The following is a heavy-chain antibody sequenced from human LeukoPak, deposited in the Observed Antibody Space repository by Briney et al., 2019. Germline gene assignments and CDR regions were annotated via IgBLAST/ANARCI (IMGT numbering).Heavy chain of an antibody. J-gene: IGHJ4*02. D-gene: IGHD6-19*01. Sequence: GGSLRLSCAASGFTFSNYWMSWVRQAPGKGLEWVANMDQEGSEKYYVDSVKGRFTISRDNAKNSLYLQMNTLSAEDTAMYYCARAGYSRGWFAYYWGQGALVIVSA. V-gene: IGHV3-7*05. CDR3: ARAGYSRGWFAYY. CDR1: GFTFSNYW. CDR2: MDQEGSEK.